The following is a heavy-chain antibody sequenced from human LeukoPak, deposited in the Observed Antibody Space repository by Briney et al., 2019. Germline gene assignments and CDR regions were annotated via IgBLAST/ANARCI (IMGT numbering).Heavy chain of an antibody. Sequence: ASVKVSCKASGYTFTGYYMHWVRQAPGQGLEWMGWINPNSGGTNYAQKFQGWVTMTRDTSISTAYMELSRLRSDDTAVYYCARPRIAAALDAFDIWGQGTMVTVSS. V-gene: IGHV1-2*04. J-gene: IGHJ3*02. CDR2: INPNSGGT. CDR1: GYTFTGYY. CDR3: ARPRIAAALDAFDI. D-gene: IGHD6-13*01.